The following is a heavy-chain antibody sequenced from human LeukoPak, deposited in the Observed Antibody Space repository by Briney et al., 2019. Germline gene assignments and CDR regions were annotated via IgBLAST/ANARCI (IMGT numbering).Heavy chain of an antibody. CDR2: IYYSGST. J-gene: IGHJ3*02. CDR1: GGSISSYY. D-gene: IGHD3-16*01. Sequence: PSETQSLTCTVSGGSISSYYRSWIRQPPGKGLEWIGYIYYSGSTNYNPSLKSRVTISVDTSKNQFSLKLSSVTAADTAVYYCALGARGAFDIWGQGTMVTVSS. CDR3: ALGARGAFDI. V-gene: IGHV4-59*01.